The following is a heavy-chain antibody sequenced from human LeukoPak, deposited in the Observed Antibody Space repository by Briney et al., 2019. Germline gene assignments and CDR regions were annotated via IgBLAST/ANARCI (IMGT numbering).Heavy chain of an antibody. Sequence: GASVKVSCKASGYTFTSYDINWGRQATGQGLEWMGWMNPNSGNTGYAQKFQGRVTMTRNTSISTAYMELSSLRSEDTAVYYCAREYYYDSSAGGNWFDPWGQGTLVTVSS. J-gene: IGHJ5*02. CDR1: GYTFTSYD. D-gene: IGHD3-22*01. CDR3: AREYYYDSSAGGNWFDP. V-gene: IGHV1-8*01. CDR2: MNPNSGNT.